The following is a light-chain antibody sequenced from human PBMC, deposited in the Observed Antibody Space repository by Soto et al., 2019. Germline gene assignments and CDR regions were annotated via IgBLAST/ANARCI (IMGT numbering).Light chain of an antibody. V-gene: IGLV2-14*03. Sequence: QSVLTQPASVSGSPGQSITISCSGTSGDIGGYDFVSWYQQHPGNAPKLLLHDVANRPSGVSNRFSGSKSGTTASLTISGLQAEDEAEYFCSSYTSSSTVYVFGAGTKVTVL. CDR1: SGDIGGYDF. CDR2: DVA. J-gene: IGLJ1*01. CDR3: SSYTSSSTVYV.